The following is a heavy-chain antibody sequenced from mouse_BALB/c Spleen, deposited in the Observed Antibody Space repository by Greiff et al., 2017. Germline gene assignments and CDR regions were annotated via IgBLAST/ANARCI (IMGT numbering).Heavy chain of an antibody. J-gene: IGHJ4*01. CDR1: GFTFSDYG. V-gene: IGHV5-15*02. CDR3: ARDVYGYGAMDY. D-gene: IGHD2-2*01. CDR2: ISNLAYSI. Sequence: EVKLVESGGGLVQPGGSRKLSCAASGFTFSDYGMAWVRQAPGKGPEWVAFISNLAYSIYYADTVTGRFTISRENAKNTLYLEMSSLRSEDTAMYYCARDVYGYGAMDYWGQGTSVTVSS.